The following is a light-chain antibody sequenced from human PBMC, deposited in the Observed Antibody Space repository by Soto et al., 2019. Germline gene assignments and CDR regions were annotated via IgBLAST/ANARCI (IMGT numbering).Light chain of an antibody. J-gene: IGLJ3*02. CDR3: AVLDDSLRGLV. CDR1: FSNIGSNY. V-gene: IGLV1-47*02. CDR2: TND. Sequence: QSVLTQPPSASGTPGQRVTISCSGRFSNIGSNYVYWYQQLPGTAPNLLIFTNDQRTSGVPGRFSGSKSGTSASLAISGLRSEDEADYYCAVLDDSLRGLVFGGGTKLTVL.